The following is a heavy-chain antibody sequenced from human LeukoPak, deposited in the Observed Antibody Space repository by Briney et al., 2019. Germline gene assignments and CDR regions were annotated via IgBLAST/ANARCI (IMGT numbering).Heavy chain of an antibody. CDR2: IYPCDSDT. Sequence: GESLKISCKGSGYSFTSYWIGWVRQMPGKGLEWMGIIYPCDSDTRYSPSSQGQVTISADKPISTAYLQWSSLKASDTAMYYCARHSPTIFGSHYYYMDVWGKGTTVTVSS. V-gene: IGHV5-51*01. J-gene: IGHJ6*03. D-gene: IGHD3-3*01. CDR3: ARHSPTIFGSHYYYMDV. CDR1: GYSFTSYW.